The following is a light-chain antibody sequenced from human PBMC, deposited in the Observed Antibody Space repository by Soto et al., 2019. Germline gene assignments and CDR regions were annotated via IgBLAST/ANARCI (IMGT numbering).Light chain of an antibody. Sequence: TQAGSVSGSRGKPTTISCAGTSSDIPSYNYVSWYKQHPGKAPKLLIYDVSSRPSGVSGVSHRFSGSKSGNTASLTISGLQAEDEADYYCRSYTSTSSYVFGTGTKVTVL. CDR1: SSDIPSYNY. V-gene: IGLV2-14*01. CDR2: DVS. J-gene: IGLJ1*01. CDR3: RSYTSTSSYV.